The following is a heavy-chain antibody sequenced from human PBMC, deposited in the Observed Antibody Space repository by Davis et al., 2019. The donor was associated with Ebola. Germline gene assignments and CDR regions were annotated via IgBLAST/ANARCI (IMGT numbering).Heavy chain of an antibody. Sequence: ASVKVSCKASGYTFTGYYMHWVRQAPGQGLEWMGWINPNSGGTNYAQKFQGWVTMTRNTSISTAYMELSRLRSDDTAVYYCARGGGVVVVAAVYYYYYGMDVWGQGTTVTVSS. CDR3: ARGGGVVVVAAVYYYYYGMDV. J-gene: IGHJ6*02. D-gene: IGHD2-15*01. V-gene: IGHV1-2*04. CDR1: GYTFTGYY. CDR2: INPNSGGT.